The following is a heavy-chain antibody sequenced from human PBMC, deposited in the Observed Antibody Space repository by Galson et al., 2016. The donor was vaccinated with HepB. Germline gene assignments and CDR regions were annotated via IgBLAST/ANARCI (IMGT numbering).Heavy chain of an antibody. V-gene: IGHV3-7*04. D-gene: IGHD3-10*01. Sequence: LRLSCAASGLTFSTYWMSWVRQAPGTGLEWVANIKDDGSDKYYVDSAKGRFTISRDNAKNSLHLQMNSLRAEDTAVYYCARYVLWFGTFSWFDPWGQGTLVVFSA. J-gene: IGHJ5*02. CDR3: ARYVLWFGTFSWFDP. CDR2: IKDDGSDK. CDR1: GLTFSTYW.